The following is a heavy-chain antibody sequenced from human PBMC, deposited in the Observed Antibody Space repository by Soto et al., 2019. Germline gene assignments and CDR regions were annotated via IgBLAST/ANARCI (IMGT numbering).Heavy chain of an antibody. Sequence: PSETLSLTCAVSGGSISSSNWWSWVRQPPGKWLEWIGQIYHYGSTNYNPSLKSRVTISVDKSKNQFSLKLSSVTAADTAVYYCARDGPAIGDFDYWGQGTLVTVS. J-gene: IGHJ4*02. CDR2: IYHYGST. CDR1: GGSISSSNW. V-gene: IGHV4-4*02. CDR3: ARDGPAIGDFDY. D-gene: IGHD2-15*01.